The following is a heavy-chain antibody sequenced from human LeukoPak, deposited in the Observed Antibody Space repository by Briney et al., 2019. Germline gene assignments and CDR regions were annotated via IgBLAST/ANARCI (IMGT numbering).Heavy chain of an antibody. CDR2: ISSSSSYI. CDR3: ARGDQLLSEFDY. V-gene: IGHV3-21*01. D-gene: IGHD2-2*01. J-gene: IGHJ4*02. Sequence: GGSLRLSCAASGFTFSSYSMNWVRQAPGKGLGWVSSISSSSSYIYYADSVKGRFTISRDNAKNSLYLQMNSLRAEDTAVYYCARGDQLLSEFDYWGQGTLVTVSS. CDR1: GFTFSSYS.